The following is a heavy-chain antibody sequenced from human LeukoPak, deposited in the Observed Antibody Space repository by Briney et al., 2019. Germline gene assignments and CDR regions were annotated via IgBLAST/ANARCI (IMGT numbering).Heavy chain of an antibody. V-gene: IGHV3-64D*06. CDR1: EFTFGTYA. CDR3: ARLAAAGHSDY. CDR2: ISSNGRDT. Sequence: GGSLRLSCSASEFTFGTYAMLWVRQAPGKGLEYVSAISSNGRDTYYAASVRGRFSISRVNSNNTLYLQMSSLRPEDTAMYYCARLAAAGHSDYWGQGSLVTVFS. D-gene: IGHD6-13*01. J-gene: IGHJ4*02.